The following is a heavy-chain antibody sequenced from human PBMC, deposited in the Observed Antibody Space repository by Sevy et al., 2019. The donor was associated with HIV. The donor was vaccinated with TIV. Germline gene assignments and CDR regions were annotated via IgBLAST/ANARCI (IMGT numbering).Heavy chain of an antibody. CDR3: ARRAFLGGYFDS. CDR1: SGSIGNYY. Sequence: SETLSLTCSVSSGSIGNYYWYWIRQPPGRGLEWLGLIYYSGNTNYNPSLKSRVTMSIDTSKNQFSLRLSSLTAADTAVYYCARRAFLGGYFDSWSQGILVTVSS. D-gene: IGHD3-16*01. CDR2: IYYSGNT. V-gene: IGHV4-59*08. J-gene: IGHJ4*03.